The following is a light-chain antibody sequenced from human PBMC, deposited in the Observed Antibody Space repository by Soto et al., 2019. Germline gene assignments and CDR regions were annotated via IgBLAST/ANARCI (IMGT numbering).Light chain of an antibody. Sequence: EIVVTQSPATLSVSPGERATLSCRASHSVSNNLAWYPQKPCQAPRLVIYGAPTRSTGIPARFSGSGSGTEFTLTVTSPQSEDFAVYYCQQYNNWPRTFGQGTKVEIK. CDR2: GAP. V-gene: IGKV3-15*01. CDR1: HSVSNN. J-gene: IGKJ1*01. CDR3: QQYNNWPRT.